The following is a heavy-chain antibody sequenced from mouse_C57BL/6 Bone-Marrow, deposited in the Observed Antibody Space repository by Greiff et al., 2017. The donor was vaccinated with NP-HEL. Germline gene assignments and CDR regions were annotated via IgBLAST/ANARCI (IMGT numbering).Heavy chain of an antibody. CDR2: IDPETGGT. V-gene: IGHV1-15*01. CDR1: GYTFTDYE. Sequence: VQLQQSGAELVRPGASVTLSCKASGYTFTDYEMHWVKQTPVHGLEWIGAIDPETGGTAYNQKFKGKAILTADKSSSTAYMELRSLTSEDSAVYYCTPAQARAMDYWGQGTSVTVSS. J-gene: IGHJ4*01. D-gene: IGHD3-2*02. CDR3: TPAQARAMDY.